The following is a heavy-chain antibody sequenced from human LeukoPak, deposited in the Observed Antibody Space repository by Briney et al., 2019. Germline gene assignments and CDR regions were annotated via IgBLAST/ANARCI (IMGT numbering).Heavy chain of an antibody. D-gene: IGHD6-6*01. CDR1: GGSVRRGNYY. V-gene: IGHV4-61*02. Sequence: PSQTLSLTCTVSGGSVRRGNYYWTWIRQPAGSGLEWIGRIYTSGTTDYNPSLRTRVTISVDASRNQFSLNLSSVTAADTAVYYCARWSGSVTARNYYYYMDVWGEGTTVTVSS. CDR3: ARWSGSVTARNYYYYMDV. J-gene: IGHJ6*03. CDR2: IYTSGTT.